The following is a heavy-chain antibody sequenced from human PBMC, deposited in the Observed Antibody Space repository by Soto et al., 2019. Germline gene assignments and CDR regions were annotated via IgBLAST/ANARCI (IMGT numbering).Heavy chain of an antibody. J-gene: IGHJ4*02. CDR2: MNPNSGNT. D-gene: IGHD3-16*01. Sequence: ASVKVSCKASGYTFTSYDINWVRQATGQGLEWMGWMNPNSGNTGYAQKFQGRVTMTRNTSISTAYMELSSLRSEDTAVYYCARGQDRWGDAHFDYWGQGTLVTVSS. CDR3: ARGQDRWGDAHFDY. CDR1: GYTFTSYD. V-gene: IGHV1-8*01.